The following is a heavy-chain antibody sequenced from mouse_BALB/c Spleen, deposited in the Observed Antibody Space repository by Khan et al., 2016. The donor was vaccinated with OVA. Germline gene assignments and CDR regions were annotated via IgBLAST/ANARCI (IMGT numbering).Heavy chain of an antibody. CDR2: ISYSGNT. CDR1: GYSITSDYA. CDR3: ARVYGGDFDY. V-gene: IGHV3-2*02. D-gene: IGHD2-10*02. Sequence: EVHLVESGPGLVKPSQSLSLTCTVTGYSITSDYAWNWIRQFPGNKLEWLGYISYSGNTNYNPSLKSRISVTRDTSKNQFFLQLNSVTTEDTATYYCARVYGGDFDYWGQGTTLTVSS. J-gene: IGHJ2*01.